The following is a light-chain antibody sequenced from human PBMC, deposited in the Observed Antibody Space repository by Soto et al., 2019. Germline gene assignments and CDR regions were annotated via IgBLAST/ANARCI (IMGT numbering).Light chain of an antibody. CDR3: QQRRSAFT. CDR1: QSVSSY. J-gene: IGKJ3*01. CDR2: DAS. V-gene: IGKV3-11*01. Sequence: EIVLTQSPATLSLSPGERATLSCRASQSVSSYLAWYQQKPGQAPRLLIYDASNRATGIPARFSGSGSGTDFTLTISSLEPEDFAVYYCQQRRSAFTFGPGTKVDIK.